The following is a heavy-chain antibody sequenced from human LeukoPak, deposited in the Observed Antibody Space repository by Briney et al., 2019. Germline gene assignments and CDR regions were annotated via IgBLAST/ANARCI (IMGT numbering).Heavy chain of an antibody. CDR1: GYTFTSDD. CDR3: ARVHRRCSSTSCYRAAWFDP. Sequence: GASVKVSCKASGYTFTSDDINWVRQATGQGLEWMGWMNPQSGNTGYAQKFQGRVTITRNTSISTAYMEVSSLRSEDTAVYYCARVHRRCSSTSCYRAAWFDPWGQGTLVTVSS. CDR2: MNPQSGNT. D-gene: IGHD2-2*01. V-gene: IGHV1-8*02. J-gene: IGHJ5*02.